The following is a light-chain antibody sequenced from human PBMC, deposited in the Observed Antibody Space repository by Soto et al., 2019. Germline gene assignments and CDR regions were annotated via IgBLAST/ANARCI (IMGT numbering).Light chain of an antibody. Sequence: QSVLTQPPSTSGTPGQRVSMSCSGSSSNIGSNTVNWYQHLPGTAPKLRIYSNNQRPSGVPERFSGSKFGTSASLAVSGLQSEDEADYYCAAWDDSLNGYVFGTGTKLTVL. CDR1: SSNIGSNT. CDR2: SNN. CDR3: AAWDDSLNGYV. J-gene: IGLJ1*01. V-gene: IGLV1-44*01.